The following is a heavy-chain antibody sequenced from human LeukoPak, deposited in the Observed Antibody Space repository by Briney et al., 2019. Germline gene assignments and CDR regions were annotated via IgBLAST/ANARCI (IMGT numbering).Heavy chain of an antibody. CDR2: INPNSGGT. J-gene: IGHJ4*02. D-gene: IGHD6-19*01. CDR3: ARGDQRQWLVHGVFDY. CDR1: GYTFTGYY. Sequence: ASVKVSCKASGYTFTGYYMHWVRQAPGQGLEWMGWINPNSGGTNYAQKFQGRVTMTRDTSIRTAYMELSRLRSDDTAVYYCARGDQRQWLVHGVFDYWGQGTLVTVSS. V-gene: IGHV1-2*02.